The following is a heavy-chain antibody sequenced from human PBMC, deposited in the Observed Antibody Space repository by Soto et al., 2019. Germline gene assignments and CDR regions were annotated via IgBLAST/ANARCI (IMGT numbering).Heavy chain of an antibody. D-gene: IGHD4-4*01. CDR1: VGTFSSYA. V-gene: IGHV1-69*01. CDR3: ARDLRRVGYSNYRKNLRDYYYYGMDV. J-gene: IGHJ6*02. CDR2: IIPIFGTA. Sequence: VKVSCKASVGTFSSYAISWVRQAPGQGLEWMGGIIPIFGTANYAQKFQGRVTITADESTSTAYMELSSLRSEDTAVYYCARDLRRVGYSNYRKNLRDYYYYGMDVWGQGTTVTVSS.